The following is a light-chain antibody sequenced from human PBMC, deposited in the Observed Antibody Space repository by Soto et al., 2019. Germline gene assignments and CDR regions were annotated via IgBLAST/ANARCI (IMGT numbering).Light chain of an antibody. CDR1: QSISSSQ. CDR2: DAS. CDR3: KQYGSSVTWT. J-gene: IGKJ1*01. Sequence: EIVLTQSAASLSLCPGERGTLXCGASQSISSSQSAWYQQKPGMAPRLLXXDASSRATGIQERFSGSGSGRDSTLNISSLEPEEFAVYYCKQYGSSVTWTFGQGTKVDI. V-gene: IGKV3D-20*01.